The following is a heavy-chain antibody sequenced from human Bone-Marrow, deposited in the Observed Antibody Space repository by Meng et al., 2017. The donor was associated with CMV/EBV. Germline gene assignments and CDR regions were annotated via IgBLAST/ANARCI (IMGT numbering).Heavy chain of an antibody. CDR2: ISGSGGST. V-gene: IGHV3-23*01. D-gene: IGHD3-3*01. CDR3: AKRGFGVVTPDY. Sequence: GESLKISCAASGFTFSSYAMSWVRQAPGKGLEWVSAISGSGGSTYYADSVKGRFTISRDNSKNTLYLQMNSLRAEDTAVYYCAKRGFGVVTPDYWGQGTRVTVSS. CDR1: GFTFSSYA. J-gene: IGHJ4*02.